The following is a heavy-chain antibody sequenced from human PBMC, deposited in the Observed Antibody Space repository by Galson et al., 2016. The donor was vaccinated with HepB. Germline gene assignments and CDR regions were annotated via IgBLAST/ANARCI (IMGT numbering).Heavy chain of an antibody. CDR1: GLSVSSDY. J-gene: IGHJ6*04. Sequence: LRLSCAASGLSVSSDYMSWVRQALGKGLEWVAVISSGGYTYYAQSVKGRLTISRDNSKNTLYLQMNRLRAEDTAVYYCARATRYFDWRYQYGMDVWGKGTMVTVSS. CDR2: ISSGGYT. V-gene: IGHV3-53*01. D-gene: IGHD3-9*01. CDR3: ARATRYFDWRYQYGMDV.